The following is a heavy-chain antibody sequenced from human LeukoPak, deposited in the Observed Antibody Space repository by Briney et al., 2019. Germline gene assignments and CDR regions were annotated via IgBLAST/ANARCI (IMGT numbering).Heavy chain of an antibody. D-gene: IGHD3-10*01. J-gene: IGHJ4*02. CDR1: GYTFTGYY. CDR3: ARGPNYGSGSYFLDY. Sequence: ASVKVSCKASGYTFTGYYMHWVRQAPGPGLEWMGWINPNSGGTNYAQKFQGRVTMTRDTSISTAYMEVSVLRSDDTAVYYCARGPNYGSGSYFLDYWGQGTLVTVSS. V-gene: IGHV1-2*02. CDR2: INPNSGGT.